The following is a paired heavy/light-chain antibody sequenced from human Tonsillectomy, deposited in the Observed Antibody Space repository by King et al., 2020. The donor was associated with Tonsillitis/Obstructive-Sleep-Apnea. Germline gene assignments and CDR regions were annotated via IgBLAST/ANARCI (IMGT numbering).Heavy chain of an antibody. J-gene: IGHJ3*02. D-gene: IGHD3-16*01. Sequence: QVQLVESGGGVVQPGRSLRLSCAASGFTFSNYGMHWVRQAPGKGLEWVAVIWADGSETFYADSVKGRFTISRDNSKNTLYLQMNSLRAEDTAVYYCARSSYCDTTICYNAFDIWGQGTMVTVSS. CDR2: IWADGSET. CDR3: ARSSYCDTTICYNAFDI. CDR1: GFTFSNYG. V-gene: IGHV3-33*01.
Light chain of an antibody. CDR3: QQYDNLYT. Sequence: DIQMTQSPSSLSASVGDRVTITCQASQDISNYLNWYQQKPGKAPNLLIYDASNLETGVPSRFSGSGSGTYFTFTISSLQPEDIATYYCQQYDNLYTFGQGTKLEIK. CDR2: DAS. J-gene: IGKJ2*01. CDR1: QDISNY. V-gene: IGKV1-33*01.